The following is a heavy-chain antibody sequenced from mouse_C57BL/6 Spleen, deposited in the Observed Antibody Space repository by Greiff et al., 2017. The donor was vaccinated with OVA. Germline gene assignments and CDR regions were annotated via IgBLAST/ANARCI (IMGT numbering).Heavy chain of an antibody. CDR2: FWLGGVA. CDR3: ARLNRYAMDY. D-gene: IGHD1-3*01. CDR1: GFSLTSTG. J-gene: IGHJ4*01. Sequence: LQLHQSGPGLVQPSQSLSITCTVPGFSLTSTGVHGVRRAPGKGLCWLGGFWLGGVAESTAAFITRLSISKDNSKSQVFFKMNSTQADDTAIYYCARLNRYAMDYWGQGTSVTVSS. V-gene: IGHV2-2*01.